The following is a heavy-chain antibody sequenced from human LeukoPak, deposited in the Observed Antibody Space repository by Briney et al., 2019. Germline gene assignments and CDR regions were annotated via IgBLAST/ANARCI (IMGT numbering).Heavy chain of an antibody. J-gene: IGHJ4*02. CDR1: GFTVSSNY. Sequence: PGGSLRLSCAASGFTVSSNYMSWVRQAPGKGLEWVSVIYSGGSTYYADSVKGRFTISRDNSKNTLHLQMNSLRAEDTAVYYCARVEQQLVVYWGQGTLVTVSS. V-gene: IGHV3-66*01. D-gene: IGHD6-13*01. CDR2: IYSGGST. CDR3: ARVEQQLVVY.